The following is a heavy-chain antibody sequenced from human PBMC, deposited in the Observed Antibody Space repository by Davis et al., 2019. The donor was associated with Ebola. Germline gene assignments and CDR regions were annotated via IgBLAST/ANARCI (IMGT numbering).Heavy chain of an antibody. D-gene: IGHD2-21*01. CDR2: INQSGGT. V-gene: IGHV4-4*02. CDR3: ARDTRPCGGDCYDDTFDM. Sequence: PSETLSLTCVVSGGSINSHHWWTWVRQPPGKGLEWIGEINQSGGTNYNPSLKSRATFSIDTSKSQVSLKLTSVTAADTAVYYCARDTRPCGGDCYDDTFDMWGQGTMVIVSS. CDR1: GGSINSHHW. J-gene: IGHJ3*02.